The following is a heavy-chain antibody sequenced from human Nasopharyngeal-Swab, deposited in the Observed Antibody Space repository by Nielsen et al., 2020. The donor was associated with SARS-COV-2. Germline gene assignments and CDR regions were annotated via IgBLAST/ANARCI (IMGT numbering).Heavy chain of an antibody. J-gene: IGHJ6*02. V-gene: IGHV3-74*01. Sequence: GGSLRLSCAASGFTFSSYWMHWVRQAPGKGLVWVSRINSDGSSTSYADSVKGRFTISRDNAKNTLYLQMNSLRAEDTAVYYCARGGAAAEGYYGMDVWGQGTTVTGSS. CDR2: INSDGSST. CDR1: GFTFSSYW. CDR3: ARGGAAAEGYYGMDV. D-gene: IGHD6-13*01.